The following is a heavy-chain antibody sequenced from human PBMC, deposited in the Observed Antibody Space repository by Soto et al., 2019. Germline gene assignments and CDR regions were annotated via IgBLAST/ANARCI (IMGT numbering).Heavy chain of an antibody. CDR2: ILPIFGTA. CDR3: ASATRQDYDNSGYYYPDWYFDL. V-gene: IGHV1-69*13. D-gene: IGHD3-22*01. Sequence: SVKDTCKASRGTFNNYTFSWVRQAPGQGLEWMGGILPIFGTANYAQNLQGRLTITADESTSTAYMELSSLRSEDTAMYYCASATRQDYDNSGYYYPDWYFDLWGPGTLVTVSS. J-gene: IGHJ2*01. CDR1: RGTFNNYT.